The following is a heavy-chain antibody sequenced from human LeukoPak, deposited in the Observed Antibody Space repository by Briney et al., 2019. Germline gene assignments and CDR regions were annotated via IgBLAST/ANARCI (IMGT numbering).Heavy chain of an antibody. CDR3: ARAALLFYGSGSHGDYFDY. CDR1: GFTFSDYY. V-gene: IGHV3-11*01. CDR2: ISSSGSTI. Sequence: GGSLRLSCAASGFTFSDYYMSWIRQAPGKGLEWVSYISSSGSTIYYADSVKGRFTISRDNAKNSLYLQMNSLRAEDTAVYYCARAALLFYGSGSHGDYFDYWGQGTLVTVSS. J-gene: IGHJ4*02. D-gene: IGHD3-10*01.